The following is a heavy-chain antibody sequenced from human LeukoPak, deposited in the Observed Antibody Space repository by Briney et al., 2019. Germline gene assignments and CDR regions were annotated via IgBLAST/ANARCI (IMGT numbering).Heavy chain of an antibody. J-gene: IGHJ4*02. D-gene: IGHD4-17*01. V-gene: IGHV3-21*01. Sequence: NPGGSLRLSCAASGFTFSSYSMNWVRQAPGKGLEWVSSISGSSSYIYYADSVKGRFTISRDNAKNSLYLQMNSLRAEDTAVYYCARVPQDYGELMYYFEYWGQGTLVTVSS. CDR3: ARVPQDYGELMYYFEY. CDR2: ISGSSSYI. CDR1: GFTFSSYS.